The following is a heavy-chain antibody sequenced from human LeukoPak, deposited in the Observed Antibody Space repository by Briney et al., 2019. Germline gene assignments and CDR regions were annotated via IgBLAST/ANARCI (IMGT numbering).Heavy chain of an antibody. D-gene: IGHD2-21*01. V-gene: IGHV3-23*01. CDR2: ISGSGDNT. CDR3: ARGARFQPFDH. J-gene: IGHJ4*02. CDR1: GFSFNNYA. Sequence: PRGSLRLSCAASGFSFNNYAMSWVRQTPGTGLEWVSSISGSGDNTYYADSVKGQFTISRDNSKNTLFLQMNSLRVEDTAVYYCARGARFQPFDHWGQGILVTVSS.